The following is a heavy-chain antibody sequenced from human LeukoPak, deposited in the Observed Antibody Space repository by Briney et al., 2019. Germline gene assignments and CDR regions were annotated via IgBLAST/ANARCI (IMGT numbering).Heavy chain of an antibody. V-gene: IGHV3-49*04. Sequence: GGSLRLSCTASGFTFGDYAMSWVRQAPGKGPEWVGFIRSKAYGGTTEYAASVKGRFTISRDDSKSIAYLQMNSLKTEDTAVYYCTRGPPYYDFWSGYFYWGQGTLVTVSS. J-gene: IGHJ4*02. CDR2: IRSKAYGGTT. CDR1: GFTFGDYA. CDR3: TRGPPYYDFWSGYFY. D-gene: IGHD3-3*01.